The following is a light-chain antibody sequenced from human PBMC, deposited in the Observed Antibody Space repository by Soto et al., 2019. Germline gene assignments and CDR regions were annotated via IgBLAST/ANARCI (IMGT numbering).Light chain of an antibody. CDR1: QDIRGA. V-gene: IGKV1-13*02. CDR2: DVS. J-gene: IGKJ5*01. CDR3: QQFNTYPIT. Sequence: IQMTQSPSTLSASVGDRVTITCRASQDIRGALAWYQQKPGKPPKLLIFDVSSLQSGVPSRFSGSGSGTDFTLTISSLQPEDFATYYCQQFNTYPITFGQGTRLEIK.